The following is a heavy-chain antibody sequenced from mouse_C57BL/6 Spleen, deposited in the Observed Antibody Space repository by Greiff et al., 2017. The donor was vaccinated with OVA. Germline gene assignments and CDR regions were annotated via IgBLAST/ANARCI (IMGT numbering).Heavy chain of an antibody. D-gene: IGHD1-1*01. CDR3: ARSRGSEGYFDV. J-gene: IGHJ1*03. CDR2: IYPSDSET. CDR1: GYTFTSYW. Sequence: VHLQQPGAELVRPGSSVKLSCKASGYTFTSYWMDWVKQRPGQGLEWIGNIYPSDSETHYNQKFKDKATLTVDKSSSTAYMQLSSLTSEDSAVYYCARSRGSEGYFDVWGTGTTVTVSS. V-gene: IGHV1-61*01.